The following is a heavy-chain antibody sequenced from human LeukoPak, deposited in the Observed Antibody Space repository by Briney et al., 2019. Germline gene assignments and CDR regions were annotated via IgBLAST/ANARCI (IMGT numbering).Heavy chain of an antibody. CDR3: AKGALELDY. CDR2: IRSDGSNK. J-gene: IGHJ4*02. V-gene: IGHV3-30*02. CDR1: GFTFSGSG. Sequence: GGSLRLSCAASGFTFSGSGMHWVRQAPGKGLEWVAFIRSDGSNKYYADSVKGRFTISRDNSKNTLYLQMNSLRAEDTAVYYCAKGALELDYWGQGTLVTVSS.